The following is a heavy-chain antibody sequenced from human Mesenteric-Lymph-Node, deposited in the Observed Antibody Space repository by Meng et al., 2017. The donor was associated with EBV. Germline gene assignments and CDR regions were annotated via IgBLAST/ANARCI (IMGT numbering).Heavy chain of an antibody. CDR3: AKYRGYGSGRVCDN. D-gene: IGHD3-10*01. J-gene: IGHJ4*02. V-gene: IGHV7-4-1*02. CDR2: MHTNTGNP. Sequence: QVQLVQSGSELKKPXXXXKVXXKASGYTFTSSAINWVRQAPGQGLEWMGWMHTNTGNPTYAQGFTGRFVFSLDTSVSTAYLQISNLKAEDTALYYCAKYRGYGSGRVCDNWGQGTLVTVSS. CDR1: GYTFTSSA.